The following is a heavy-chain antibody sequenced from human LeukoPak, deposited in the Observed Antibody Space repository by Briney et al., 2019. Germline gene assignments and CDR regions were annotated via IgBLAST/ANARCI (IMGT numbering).Heavy chain of an antibody. CDR2: IIPIFGTA. V-gene: IGHV1-69*06. Sequence: ASVKVSCKAPGGTFSSYAISWVRQAPGQGLEWMGGIIPIFGTANYAQKFQGRVTITADKSTSTAYMELSSLRSEDTAVYYCARDYSSSWYFDPWGQGTLVTVSS. CDR1: GGTFSSYA. CDR3: ARDYSSSWYFDP. J-gene: IGHJ4*02. D-gene: IGHD6-13*01.